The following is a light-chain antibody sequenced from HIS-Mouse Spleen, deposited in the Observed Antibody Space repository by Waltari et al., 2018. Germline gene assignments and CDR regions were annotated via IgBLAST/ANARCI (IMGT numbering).Light chain of an antibody. Sequence: SYVLTQPPSVSVAPGKPARITCGGNNLGSKSVHSYQQKPGQAPVLVVYDDSDRPSGIPERFSGSNSGNTATLTISRVEAGDEADYYCQVWDSSSDHVVFGGGTKLTVL. CDR2: DDS. CDR3: QVWDSSSDHVV. CDR1: NLGSKS. J-gene: IGLJ2*01. V-gene: IGLV3-21*03.